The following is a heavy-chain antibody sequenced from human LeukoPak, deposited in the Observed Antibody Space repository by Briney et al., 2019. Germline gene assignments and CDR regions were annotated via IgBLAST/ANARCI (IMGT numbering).Heavy chain of an antibody. V-gene: IGHV3-53*04. CDR3: AGGSRRDGYDY. CDR1: GFTFSSYA. Sequence: GGTLRLSCAASGFTFSSYAMSWVRQAPGKGLEWVSVIYDNGDAYSADSVKGRFTISRHNSKNTLYLQMNSLRPEDTAMYYCAGGSRRDGYDYWGQGTLVTVSS. CDR2: IYDNGDA. J-gene: IGHJ4*02. D-gene: IGHD5-24*01.